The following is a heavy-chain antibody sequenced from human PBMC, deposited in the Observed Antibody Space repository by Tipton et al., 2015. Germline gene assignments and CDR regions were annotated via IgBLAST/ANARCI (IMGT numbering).Heavy chain of an antibody. Sequence: TLSLTCTVSGGSVSSDYFYWSWIRQPPGKGLEWIGYIYYSGSTKYNPSLKSRVTISVDTSMTQFSLRLSSVTAADTAVYYCTRHWRQPSQNGITMVRGVISPYYFDSWGQGTLVTVSS. CDR1: GGSVSSDYFY. D-gene: IGHD3-10*01. CDR2: IYYSGST. V-gene: IGHV4-61*01. CDR3: TRHWRQPSQNGITMVRGVISPYYFDS. J-gene: IGHJ4*02.